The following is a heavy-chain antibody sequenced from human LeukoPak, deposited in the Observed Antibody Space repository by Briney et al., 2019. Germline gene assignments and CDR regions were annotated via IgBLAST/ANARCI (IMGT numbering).Heavy chain of an antibody. CDR1: GYTFTNYG. CDR3: ARFRPHGYYDTFDI. J-gene: IGHJ3*02. V-gene: IGHV7-4-1*02. D-gene: IGHD5-18*01. Sequence: GASVKVSCKASGYTFTNYGVNWVRQAPGEGLEWMGWINTNSGDPTYAQGFTGRFVFSLDTSVSTAYLQISSLRAEDTAVYCCARFRPHGYYDTFDIWGRGTMVTVS. CDR2: INTNSGDP.